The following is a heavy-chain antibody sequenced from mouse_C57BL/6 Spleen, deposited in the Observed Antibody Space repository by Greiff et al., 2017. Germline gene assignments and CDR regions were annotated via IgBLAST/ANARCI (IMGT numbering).Heavy chain of an antibody. CDR3: ARELHYYGSSHFDY. Sequence: VQLVESGAELARPGASVKLSCKASGYTFTSYGISWVKQRTGQGLEWIGEIYPRSGNTYYNEKFKGKATLTADKSSSTAYMELRSLTSEDSAVYFCARELHYYGSSHFDYWGQGTTLTVSS. CDR1: GYTFTSYG. J-gene: IGHJ2*01. V-gene: IGHV1-81*01. D-gene: IGHD1-1*01. CDR2: IYPRSGNT.